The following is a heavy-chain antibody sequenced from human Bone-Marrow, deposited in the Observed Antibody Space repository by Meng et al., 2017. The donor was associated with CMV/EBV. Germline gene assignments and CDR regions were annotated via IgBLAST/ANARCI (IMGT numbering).Heavy chain of an antibody. CDR3: ARDRAAAGTRRGVDH. J-gene: IGHJ5*02. V-gene: IGHV4-4*07. Sequence: SETLSLTCAVSGVSISGYYWSWIRKPSGKGLEWIGFISTSGSPTYNPSLKSRVAMSVDISKNQVSLRLTSVAAADTAVYYCARDRAAAGTRRGVDHWGQGKLVTVSS. CDR2: ISTSGSP. D-gene: IGHD6-13*01. CDR1: GVSISGYY.